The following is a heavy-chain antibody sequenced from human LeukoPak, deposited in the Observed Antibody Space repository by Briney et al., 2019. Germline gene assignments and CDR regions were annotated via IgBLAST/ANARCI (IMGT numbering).Heavy chain of an antibody. D-gene: IGHD1-1*01. CDR2: INPSGGST. CDR1: AYTFTSNY. CDR3: ARSLIWYDDWCNA. J-gene: IGHJ5*02. Sequence: ASVKVSCKTSAYTFTSNYMHWVRQAPGQGLEWMGIINPSGGSTGYAQKFQGRVTMTRDTSTSTVYMELSSLRSEDTAVYYCARSLIWYDDWCNAGGQGTLVTVSP. V-gene: IGHV1-46*01.